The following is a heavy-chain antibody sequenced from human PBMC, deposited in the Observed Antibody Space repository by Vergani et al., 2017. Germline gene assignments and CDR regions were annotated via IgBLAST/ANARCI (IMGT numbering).Heavy chain of an antibody. Sequence: VQLLESGGGVVQPGRSLRLSCAASGFTFSSYGMHWVRQAPGKGLEWVAFIRYDGSNKYYADSVKGRFTISRDNSKNTLYLQMNSLRAEDTAVYYCAKDHVVVVPAAIGYYYYGMDVWGQGTTVTVSS. V-gene: IGHV3-30*02. CDR1: GFTFSSYG. D-gene: IGHD2-2*01. CDR2: IRYDGSNK. CDR3: AKDHVVVVPAAIGYYYYGMDV. J-gene: IGHJ6*02.